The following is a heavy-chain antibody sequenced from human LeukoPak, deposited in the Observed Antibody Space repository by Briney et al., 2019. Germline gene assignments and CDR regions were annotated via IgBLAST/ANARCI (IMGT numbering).Heavy chain of an antibody. D-gene: IGHD3-9*01. V-gene: IGHV1-69*13. CDR3: ARLNYDILTGYPVGFDY. Sequence: ASVKVSCKASGGTFSSYAISWVRQAPGQGLEWMGGIIPIFGTANYAQKFQGRVTITADESTSTAYMELSSLRSEDTAVYYCARLNYDILTGYPVGFDYWGQGTLVTVSS. CDR2: IIPIFGTA. CDR1: GGTFSSYA. J-gene: IGHJ4*02.